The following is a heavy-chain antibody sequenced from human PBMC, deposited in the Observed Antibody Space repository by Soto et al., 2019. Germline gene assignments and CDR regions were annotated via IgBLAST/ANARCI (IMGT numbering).Heavy chain of an antibody. V-gene: IGHV4-59*13. D-gene: IGHD4-17*01. CDR3: ARATVTTRYFDL. Sequence: QVQLQESGPGLVKPSETLSLTCTVSGGSISSYYWSWIRQPPGRGLEWIGYIYYSGNTNYNPSLKSRVTISVDTSKNQFSLKLSSVTAADTAVYYCARATVTTRYFDLWGRGTLVTVSS. J-gene: IGHJ2*01. CDR2: IYYSGNT. CDR1: GGSISSYY.